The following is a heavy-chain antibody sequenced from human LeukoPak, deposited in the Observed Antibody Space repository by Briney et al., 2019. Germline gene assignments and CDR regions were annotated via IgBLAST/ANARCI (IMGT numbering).Heavy chain of an antibody. CDR2: ISYDGSDN. V-gene: IGHV3-30-3*01. CDR3: ARDRDSYGYNWFDP. Sequence: GRSLRLSCAAPGFTFSSYAMHWVRQAPGKGLEWVAVISYDGSDNYYADSVKGRFTISRDNSKNTLYLQMNSLRAEDTAVYYCARDRDSYGYNWFDPWGQGTLVTVSS. D-gene: IGHD5-18*01. CDR1: GFTFSSYA. J-gene: IGHJ5*02.